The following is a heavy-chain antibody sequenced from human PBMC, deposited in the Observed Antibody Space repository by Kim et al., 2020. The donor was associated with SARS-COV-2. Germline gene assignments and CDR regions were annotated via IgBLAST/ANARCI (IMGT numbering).Heavy chain of an antibody. CDR1: GFTFSSYA. CDR3: ARSHYGSYYYYGVDV. J-gene: IGHJ6*02. CDR2: ISNDGSNK. D-gene: IGHD4-17*01. V-gene: IGHV3-30*04. Sequence: GGSLRLSCAASGFTFSSYAMHWVRQAPGKGLEWVAVISNDGSNKYYADSVKGRFTISRDNSKNPLYLQMNSLRAEDTAVYYCARSHYGSYYYYGVDVWGQGTTVTVSS.